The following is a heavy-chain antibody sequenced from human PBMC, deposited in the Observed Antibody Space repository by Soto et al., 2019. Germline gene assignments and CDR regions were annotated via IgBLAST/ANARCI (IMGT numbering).Heavy chain of an antibody. D-gene: IGHD3-22*01. CDR3: ARDATLWFRMIVGGGYFDS. Sequence: QVQLVDAGGGVVQPGRSLSLSCAASGFTFSSYGMHWVRQAPGKGLGWGAVIWYDGSNKYYADSVKGRFTISRDNPKNTLQLQMNSRRAEDTAVYYCARDATLWFRMIVGGGYFDSWAQGTLVTVSS. J-gene: IGHJ4*02. V-gene: IGHV3-33*01. CDR1: GFTFSSYG. CDR2: IWYDGSNK.